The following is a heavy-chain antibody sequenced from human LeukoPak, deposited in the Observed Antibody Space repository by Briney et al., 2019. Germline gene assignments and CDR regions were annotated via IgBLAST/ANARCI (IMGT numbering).Heavy chain of an antibody. Sequence: ASVKVSCKASGYTFTNNYMHWVRQAPGQGVEGMGIINPSGGSTNYAQKFQGRVTMTRDTSTSTVYMELSGLRSEDTAVYYCARAVGIVVVVVATLDYWGQGTLVTVSS. CDR1: GYTFTNNY. J-gene: IGHJ4*02. V-gene: IGHV1-46*01. CDR2: INPSGGST. CDR3: ARAVGIVVVVVATLDY. D-gene: IGHD2-15*01.